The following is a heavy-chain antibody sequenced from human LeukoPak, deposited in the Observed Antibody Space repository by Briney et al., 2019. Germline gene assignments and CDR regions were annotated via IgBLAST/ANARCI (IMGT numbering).Heavy chain of an antibody. CDR3: ASREITGTTVYYYYMDV. Sequence: AASVTVSCKASGGTFSSYAISWVRQAPGQGLEWMGGIIPIFGTANYAQKFQGRVTITADESTSTAYMELSSLRSEDTAVYYCASREITGTTVYYYYMDVWGKGTTVTVSS. CDR2: IIPIFGTA. J-gene: IGHJ6*03. V-gene: IGHV1-69*13. D-gene: IGHD1-7*01. CDR1: GGTFSSYA.